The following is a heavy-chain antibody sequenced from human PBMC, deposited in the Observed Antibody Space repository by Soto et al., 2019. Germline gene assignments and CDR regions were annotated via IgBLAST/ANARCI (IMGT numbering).Heavy chain of an antibody. Sequence: GGSLRLSCVASGFPFSKYTMNWVRQAPGKGLEWVSHISSSSTTLYYADSVKGRFTISRDNAKNSLYLQMNSLRAEDTAVYYCAREGYDILTGYSLWGQGTLVTVSS. V-gene: IGHV3-48*04. J-gene: IGHJ4*02. D-gene: IGHD3-9*01. CDR2: ISSSSTTL. CDR1: GFPFSKYT. CDR3: AREGYDILTGYSL.